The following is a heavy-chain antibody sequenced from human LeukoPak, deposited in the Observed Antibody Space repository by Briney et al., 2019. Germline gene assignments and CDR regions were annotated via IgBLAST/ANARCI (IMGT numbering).Heavy chain of an antibody. Sequence: SETLSLTCAVYGGSLSGYYWSWIRQPPGKGLEWIGEINHSGSTNYNPSLKSRVTISVDTSKNQFSLKLSSVTAADTAVYYCVRMATINLYYYYGMDVWGQGTTVTVSS. V-gene: IGHV4-34*01. CDR3: VRMATINLYYYYGMDV. CDR1: GGSLSGYY. D-gene: IGHD5-24*01. CDR2: INHSGST. J-gene: IGHJ6*02.